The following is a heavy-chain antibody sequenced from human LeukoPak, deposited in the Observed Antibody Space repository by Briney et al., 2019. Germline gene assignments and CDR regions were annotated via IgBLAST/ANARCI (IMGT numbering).Heavy chain of an antibody. CDR3: ASESGVAGWALGY. J-gene: IGHJ4*02. CDR2: INQDGSEK. Sequence: PGGSLRLSCAASGFTFSSYSMSWVRQAPGKGLEWVANINQDGSEKYYVDSVKGRFTISRDNAKNSLYLQMNSLRAEDTAVYYCASESGVAGWALGYWGQGTLVTVSS. V-gene: IGHV3-7*01. D-gene: IGHD6-19*01. CDR1: GFTFSSYS.